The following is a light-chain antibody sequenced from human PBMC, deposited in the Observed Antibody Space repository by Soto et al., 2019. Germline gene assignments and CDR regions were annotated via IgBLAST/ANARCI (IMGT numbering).Light chain of an antibody. Sequence: DIQMTQSPSSLSASVGDRVTITCRASQNIIFYLNWYQQKPGQAPRLLIYAASNWQSGVPSRFSGSGSGTEFTLTISSLQPEDFATYFCQQSYTTPVYTFGQGTKLEIK. CDR2: AAS. J-gene: IGKJ2*01. CDR1: QNIIFY. CDR3: QQSYTTPVYT. V-gene: IGKV1-39*01.